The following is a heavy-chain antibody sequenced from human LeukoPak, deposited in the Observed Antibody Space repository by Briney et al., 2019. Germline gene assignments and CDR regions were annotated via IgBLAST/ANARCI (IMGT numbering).Heavy chain of an antibody. J-gene: IGHJ3*02. CDR3: ASIVGATGAFDI. CDR2: ISWNSGSI. D-gene: IGHD1-26*01. CDR1: GFTFDDYA. V-gene: IGHV3-9*03. Sequence: QAGRSLRLSCAASGFTFDDYAMHWVRQAPGEGLEWVSGISWNSGSIGYADSVKGRFTISRDNAKNSLYLQMNSLRAEDMALYYCASIVGATGAFDIWGQGTMVTVSS.